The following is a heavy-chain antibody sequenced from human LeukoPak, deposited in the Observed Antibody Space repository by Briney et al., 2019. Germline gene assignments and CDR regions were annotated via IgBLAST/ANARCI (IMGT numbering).Heavy chain of an antibody. D-gene: IGHD3-10*01. CDR3: ARLPFGVTEAY. CDR1: GFALSNYE. J-gene: IGHJ4*02. V-gene: IGHV3-48*03. CDR2: INSGGTTT. Sequence: GGSLRLSCTASGFALSNYEMKWVRQAPGKGLEWISYINSGGTTTYYADSVKGRFTISRDNAKNSLYLQMNSLRDEDTAVYYCARLPFGVTEAYWGQGTLVTVSS.